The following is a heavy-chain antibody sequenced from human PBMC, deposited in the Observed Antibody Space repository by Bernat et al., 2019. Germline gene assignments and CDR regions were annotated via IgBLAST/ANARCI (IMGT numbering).Heavy chain of an antibody. CDR3: ARGRLYCSGGSCYGTPLTNWFDP. D-gene: IGHD2-15*01. Sequence: QVQLQQWGAGLLKPSETLSLTCAVYGGSFSGYYWSWIRQPPGKGLEWIGEINHSGSTNYNPSLKSRVTISVDTSKNQFSLKLSSVTAEDTAVYYCARGRLYCSGGSCYGTPLTNWFDPWGQGTLVTVSS. J-gene: IGHJ5*02. CDR1: GGSFSGYY. V-gene: IGHV4-34*01. CDR2: INHSGST.